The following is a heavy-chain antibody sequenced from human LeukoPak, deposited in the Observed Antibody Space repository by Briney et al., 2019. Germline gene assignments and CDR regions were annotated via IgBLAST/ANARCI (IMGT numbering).Heavy chain of an antibody. CDR2: ITSSGSYI. V-gene: IGHV3-21*01. CDR3: ARDISSGYPTY. J-gene: IGHJ4*02. D-gene: IGHD5-12*01. Sequence: GGSLRLSCAASGFTFSNAWMTWVRQAPGKGLEWVSSITSSGSYIYYADSVKGRFTISRDNAKNSLYLQMNSLRAEDTAVYYCARDISSGYPTYWGQGTLVTVSS. CDR1: GFTFSNAW.